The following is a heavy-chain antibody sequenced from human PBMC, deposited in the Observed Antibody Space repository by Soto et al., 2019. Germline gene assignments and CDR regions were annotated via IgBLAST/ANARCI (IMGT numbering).Heavy chain of an antibody. CDR1: GGSISSYY. CDR2: IYYSGST. D-gene: IGHD4-17*01. J-gene: IGHJ1*01. CDR3: ARATVTRGKGYFQH. V-gene: IGHV4-59*01. Sequence: SETLSLTCTVSGGSISSYYWSWIRQPPGKGLEWIGYIYYSGSTNYNPSLKSRVTISVDTSKNQFSLKLSSVTAADTAVYYCARATVTRGKGYFQHWGQGTLVTVSS.